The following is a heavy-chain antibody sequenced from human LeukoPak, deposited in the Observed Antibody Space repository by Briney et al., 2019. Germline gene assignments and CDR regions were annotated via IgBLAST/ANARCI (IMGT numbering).Heavy chain of an antibody. J-gene: IGHJ4*02. D-gene: IGHD5-12*01. V-gene: IGHV4-34*01. CDR2: INHSGST. Sequence: SETLSLTCAVYGGSFRGYYWSWIRQPPGKGLEWIGEINHSGSTNYNPSLKSRVTISVDTSKNQFSLKLSSVTAADTAVYYCARAGYSGYDYIPFDYWGQGTLVTVSS. CDR1: GGSFRGYY. CDR3: ARAGYSGYDYIPFDY.